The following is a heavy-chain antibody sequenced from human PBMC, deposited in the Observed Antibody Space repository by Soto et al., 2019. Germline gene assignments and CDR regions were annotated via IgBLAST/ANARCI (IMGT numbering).Heavy chain of an antibody. V-gene: IGHV5-51*01. J-gene: IGHJ6*02. D-gene: IGHD3-10*01. CDR3: ARHSYGSGTNYHYYGMDV. CDR1: GYSFTSCW. CDR2: IDPSDSDT. Sequence: GESLKISCKGSGYSFTSCWISWVRQMPGKGLEWMGRIDPSDSDTRYSPSFQGQVTISADKSISTAYLQWSSLKASDTAMYYCARHSYGSGTNYHYYGMDVWGQGTTVTVSS.